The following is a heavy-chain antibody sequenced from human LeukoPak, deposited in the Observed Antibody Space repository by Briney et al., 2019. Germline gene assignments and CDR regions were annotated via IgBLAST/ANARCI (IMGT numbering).Heavy chain of an antibody. CDR1: GFTLSTYN. Sequence: GGSLRLSCAASGFTLSTYNMKWVRQAPRKGLEWVSSISTSSSYIYYADSVKGRFTISRDNSKNTLYLQMNGLRAEDTAVYYCAKHSGSYAFDIWGQGTMVTVSS. CDR2: ISTSSSYI. D-gene: IGHD1-26*01. V-gene: IGHV3-21*04. J-gene: IGHJ3*02. CDR3: AKHSGSYAFDI.